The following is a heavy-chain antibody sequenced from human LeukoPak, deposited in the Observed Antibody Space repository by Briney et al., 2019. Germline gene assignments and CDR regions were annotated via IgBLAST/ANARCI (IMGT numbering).Heavy chain of an antibody. Sequence: GGSLRLSCAASGFTFSGYSMNWVRQAPGKGLEWVSSISSSSSYIYYADSVKGRFTISRDNAKNSLYLQMNSLRAEDTAVYYCASGISDCTNGVCYTEFDYWGQGTLVTVSS. CDR1: GFTFSGYS. CDR3: ASGISDCTNGVCYTEFDY. D-gene: IGHD2-8*01. J-gene: IGHJ4*02. V-gene: IGHV3-21*01. CDR2: ISSSSSYI.